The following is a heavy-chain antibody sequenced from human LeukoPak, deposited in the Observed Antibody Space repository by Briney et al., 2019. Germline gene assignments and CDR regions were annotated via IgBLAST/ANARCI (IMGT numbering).Heavy chain of an antibody. CDR3: ARADFWSGYRFDY. Sequence: PSETLSLTCTVSGGSISGYYWSWVRQPAGKGLEWIGRMYTSGGTNYNASLKSRVTMSLDTSKNQFSLKLRSVTAADTAVYYCARADFWSGYRFDYWGQGTLVTVSS. V-gene: IGHV4-4*07. CDR2: MYTSGGT. D-gene: IGHD3-3*01. J-gene: IGHJ4*02. CDR1: GGSISGYY.